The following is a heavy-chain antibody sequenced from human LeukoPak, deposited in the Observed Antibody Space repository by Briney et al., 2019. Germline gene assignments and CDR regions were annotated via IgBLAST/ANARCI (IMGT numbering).Heavy chain of an antibody. CDR3: ARSVDFWSGYYMDV. D-gene: IGHD3-3*01. J-gene: IGHJ6*03. Sequence: AGGSLRLSCAASGFTFSSYWMSWVRQAPGKGLEWVANIKQDGSEKYYVDSVKGRFTISRDNAKNSLYLQMNSLRAEDTAVYYCARSVDFWSGYYMDVWGKGTTVTVSS. CDR2: IKQDGSEK. V-gene: IGHV3-7*01. CDR1: GFTFSSYW.